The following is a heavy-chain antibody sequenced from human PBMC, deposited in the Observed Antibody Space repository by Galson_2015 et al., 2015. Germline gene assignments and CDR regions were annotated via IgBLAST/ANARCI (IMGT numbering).Heavy chain of an antibody. CDR3: AKTGRSWYGDY. D-gene: IGHD6-13*01. J-gene: IGHJ4*02. Sequence: FLRLSCAASGFTFSSYAMSWVRQAPEKGLEWVSAISGSGGSTYYADSVKGRFTISRDNSKNTLYLQMNSLRAEDTAVYYCAKTGRSWYGDYWGQGTLVTVSS. CDR1: GFTFSSYA. CDR2: ISGSGGST. V-gene: IGHV3-23*01.